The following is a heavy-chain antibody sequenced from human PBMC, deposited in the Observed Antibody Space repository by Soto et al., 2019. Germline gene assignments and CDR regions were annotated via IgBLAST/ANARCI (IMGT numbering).Heavy chain of an antibody. CDR2: LTGSDDST. D-gene: IGHD2-15*01. CDR1: GFTLRSYT. Sequence: EVQLLESGGGLVQPGGSLRLSCAASGFTLRSYTMRWVLQSPGKGLEWVSALTGSDDSTYYADSVKGRFTISRENSRNTLYLQMNSLRVEDTAVYYCSKGPCSCAACYGREDVWGQGTTVTGSS. V-gene: IGHV3-23*01. J-gene: IGHJ6*02. CDR3: SKGPCSCAACYGREDV.